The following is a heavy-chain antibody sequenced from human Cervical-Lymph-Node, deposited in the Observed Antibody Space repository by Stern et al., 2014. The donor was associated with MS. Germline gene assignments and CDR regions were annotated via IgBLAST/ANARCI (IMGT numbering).Heavy chain of an antibody. V-gene: IGHV1-2*02. D-gene: IGHD3-3*01. CDR1: GYSFSSYY. CDR2: IHTKNGDS. Sequence: QVQLVQSGAEVKKPGASVKVSCKASGYSFSSYYIHWVRQAPGKGLDWMGWIHTKNGDSKSAQKFKGRVNMPRDTYISPTYMEVNRLRSDDTAVYYCARESEGFFYYYYGLDVWGQGTTVTVSS. J-gene: IGHJ6*02. CDR3: ARESEGFFYYYYGLDV.